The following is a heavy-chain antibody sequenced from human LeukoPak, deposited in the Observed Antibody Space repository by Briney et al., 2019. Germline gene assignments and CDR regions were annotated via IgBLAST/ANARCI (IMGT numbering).Heavy chain of an antibody. CDR2: MNPNTANT. V-gene: IGHV1-8*01. D-gene: IGHD3-16*01. Sequence: ASVKVSCKASGYTFTSYDTNWVRQAPGQGLEWMAWMNPNTANTGYAQKFQGRVTITRNTSISTSYMELNSLRSEDTAVYYCARVFPERLGEQYENWGQGTLVTVSS. J-gene: IGHJ4*02. CDR3: ARVFPERLGEQYEN. CDR1: GYTFTSYD.